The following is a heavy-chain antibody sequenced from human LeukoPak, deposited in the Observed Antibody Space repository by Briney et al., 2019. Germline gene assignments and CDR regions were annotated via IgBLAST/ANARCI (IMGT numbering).Heavy chain of an antibody. CDR2: FDPEDGET. D-gene: IGHD3-9*01. V-gene: IGHV1-24*01. Sequence: ASVKVSCKVSGYTLIELSMHWVRQAPGKGLEWMGGFDPEDGETIYAQKFQGRVTMTEDTSTDTAYMELSSLRSEDTAVYYCATDLKLRYFDWSPPIDYWGQGTLVTVSS. CDR1: GYTLIELS. CDR3: ATDLKLRYFDWSPPIDY. J-gene: IGHJ4*02.